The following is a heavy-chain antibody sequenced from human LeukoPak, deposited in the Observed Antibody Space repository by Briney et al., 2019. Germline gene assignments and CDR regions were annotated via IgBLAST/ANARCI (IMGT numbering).Heavy chain of an antibody. V-gene: IGHV1-18*01. Sequence: ASVKVSCKASGYTFTSYGISWVRQAPGQGLEWMGRISAYNGNTNYAQKLQGRVTMTTDTSTSTAYMELRSLRSDDTAVYYCARGDRIAARDWFDPWGQGTLVTVSS. CDR1: GYTFTSYG. CDR2: ISAYNGNT. D-gene: IGHD6-6*01. CDR3: ARGDRIAARDWFDP. J-gene: IGHJ5*02.